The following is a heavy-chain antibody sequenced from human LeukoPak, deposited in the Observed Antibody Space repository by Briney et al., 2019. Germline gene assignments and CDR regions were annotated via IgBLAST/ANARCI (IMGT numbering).Heavy chain of an antibody. CDR2: IYHSGST. Sequence: SETLSLTCAVSGGSISSGGYSWSWIRQPPGKGLEWIGYIYHSGSTYYNPSLKSRVTISVDRSKNQFSLKLSSATAADTAVYYCARATYDSSGYLPFDYWGQGTLVTVSS. V-gene: IGHV4-30-2*01. J-gene: IGHJ4*02. D-gene: IGHD3-22*01. CDR1: GGSISSGGYS. CDR3: ARATYDSSGYLPFDY.